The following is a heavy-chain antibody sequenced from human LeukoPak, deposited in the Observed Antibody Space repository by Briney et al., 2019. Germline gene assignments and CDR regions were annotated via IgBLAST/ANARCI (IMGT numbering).Heavy chain of an antibody. D-gene: IGHD6-19*01. V-gene: IGHV7-4-1*02. CDR3: ARDRRHIYSSGWLVDL. CDR2: INTNTGNP. J-gene: IGHJ4*02. CDR1: GYTFTTYT. Sequence: ASVKVSCKASGYTFTTYTLNWVRQAPGQGLEWMGWINTNTGNPTYAQGFTGRFVFSLDTSVSTAYLQVSSLKAEDTAVYYCARDRRHIYSSGWLVDLWGQGTLVTVSS.